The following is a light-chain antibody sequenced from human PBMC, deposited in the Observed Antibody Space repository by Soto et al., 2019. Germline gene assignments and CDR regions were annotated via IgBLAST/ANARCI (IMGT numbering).Light chain of an antibody. Sequence: EIVLTQSPGTLSLSPGEGATLSCRASQSVSNNFLAWYQQKPSQAPRLLIYGASSRAPGIPDRFSGSGSGTDFTLTISRLEPEDFAVYYCHQYGTSPLTFGRGTKVEIK. J-gene: IGKJ4*01. V-gene: IGKV3-20*01. CDR1: QSVSNNF. CDR2: GAS. CDR3: HQYGTSPLT.